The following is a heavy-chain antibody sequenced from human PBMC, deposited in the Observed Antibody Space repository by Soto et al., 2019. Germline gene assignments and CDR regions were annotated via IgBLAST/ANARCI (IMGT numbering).Heavy chain of an antibody. Sequence: GGSLRLSCAASGFTFSGYAMSWVRQAPGKGLEWVSAISGSGGSTYYADSVKGRFTISRDNSKNTLYLQMNSLRAEDTAVYYCQGEATPYYSDSSGFFSRGYYSYGMDAWGQGTTVTVSS. CDR3: QGEATPYYSDSSGFFSRGYYSYGMDA. D-gene: IGHD3-22*01. J-gene: IGHJ6*02. V-gene: IGHV3-23*01. CDR1: GFTFSGYA. CDR2: ISGSGGST.